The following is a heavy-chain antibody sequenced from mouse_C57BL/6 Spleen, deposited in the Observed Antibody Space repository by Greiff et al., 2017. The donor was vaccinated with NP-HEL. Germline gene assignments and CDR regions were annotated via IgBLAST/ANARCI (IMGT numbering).Heavy chain of an antibody. D-gene: IGHD1-1*01. J-gene: IGHJ1*03. CDR1: GYIFTSYW. V-gene: IGHV1-72*01. CDR3: ARAISYYGSSWYFDV. Sequence: QVQLQQPGAELVKPGASVKLSCKASGYIFTSYWMHWVKQRPGRGLEWIGRIDPTSGGTKYNEKFKSKATLTVDKPSSTAYMQLSSLTSEDSAVYYCARAISYYGSSWYFDVWGTGTTVTVSS. CDR2: IDPTSGGT.